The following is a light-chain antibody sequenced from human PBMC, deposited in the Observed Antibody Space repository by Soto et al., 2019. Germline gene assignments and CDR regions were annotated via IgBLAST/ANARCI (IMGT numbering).Light chain of an antibody. V-gene: IGKV3-20*01. CDR2: GTS. Sequence: EIVLTQSPGTLSLSPGERATLSCRASQGVTPAYLAWYQHKPGQAPRLLIYGTSNISTGIPDRFSGSGSGTDFTLTISRLETEDFAVYSCQQYGGSPLFTFGPGTKVDFK. CDR1: QGVTPAY. J-gene: IGKJ3*01. CDR3: QQYGGSPLFT.